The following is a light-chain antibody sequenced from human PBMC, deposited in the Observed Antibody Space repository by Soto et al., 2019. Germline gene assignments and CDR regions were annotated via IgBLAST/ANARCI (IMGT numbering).Light chain of an antibody. CDR3: QQYNNWPRT. CDR2: GAS. V-gene: IGKV3D-15*01. Sequence: EIVMTQSPATPSVSPGERATLSCRASQSVTSNLVWYQQKPGQAPRFLIYGASTRATGIPARVSGSGSGTEFTLTISSLQSEDFAVYYCQQYNNWPRTFGQGTKVDIK. CDR1: QSVTSN. J-gene: IGKJ1*01.